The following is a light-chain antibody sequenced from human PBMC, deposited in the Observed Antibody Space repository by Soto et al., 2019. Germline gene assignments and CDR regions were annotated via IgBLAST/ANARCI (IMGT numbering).Light chain of an antibody. CDR3: QSYDNNIHV. CDR1: SGSIASNS. J-gene: IGLJ3*02. Sequence: NFMLTQPHSVSESPGKTVTISCTRSSGSIASNSVQWHQQRPGSAPAIVIYEDNRRPSGVPDRFSGFIDNSSNSASLTISGLKTEDEADYYCQSYDNNIHVFGGGTKLTVL. CDR2: EDN. V-gene: IGLV6-57*04.